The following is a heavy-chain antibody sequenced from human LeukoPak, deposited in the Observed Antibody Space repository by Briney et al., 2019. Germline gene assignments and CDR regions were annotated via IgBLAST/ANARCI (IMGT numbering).Heavy chain of an antibody. D-gene: IGHD6-19*01. CDR2: INTDGSST. CDR3: VRGAIAVSVSTFDY. Sequence: PGGSLRLSCAASGFTFSSYWMHWVRQVPGKGLVWVSRINTDGSSTTYADSVKGRFTISRDNAKKTLYLQMNSLRAEDTAVYYCVRGAIAVSVSTFDYWGQGTLVSVSS. J-gene: IGHJ4*02. V-gene: IGHV3-74*03. CDR1: GFTFSSYW.